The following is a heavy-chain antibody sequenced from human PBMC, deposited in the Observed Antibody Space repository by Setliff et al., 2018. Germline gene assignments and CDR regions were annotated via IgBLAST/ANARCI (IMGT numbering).Heavy chain of an antibody. CDR2: IYSSGST. J-gene: IGHJ4*02. V-gene: IGHV4-4*07. CDR1: GGSISPYY. CDR3: ARDNTMVGATDY. D-gene: IGHD1-26*01. Sequence: SETLSLTCTVSGGSISPYYWSWIRQPAGKGLEWIGRIYSSGSTNYNPSLKSRVTISVDTSKNQFSLRLRSVTAADTAVYFCARDNTMVGATDYWGLGTLVTVSS.